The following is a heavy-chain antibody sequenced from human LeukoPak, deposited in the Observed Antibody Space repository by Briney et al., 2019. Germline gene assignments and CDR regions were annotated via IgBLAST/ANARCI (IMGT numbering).Heavy chain of an antibody. Sequence: GASVKVSCKASAYTFTSYGISWVRQAPGQGLEWMGWISAYNGNTNYAQKLQGRVTMTTDTSTSTAYVELRNVRSDDTAVYYCARDLRIQLWSRGGYQFDYWGQGTLVTVSS. CDR3: ARDLRIQLWSRGGYQFDY. J-gene: IGHJ4*02. CDR1: AYTFTSYG. V-gene: IGHV1-18*01. CDR2: ISAYNGNT. D-gene: IGHD5-18*01.